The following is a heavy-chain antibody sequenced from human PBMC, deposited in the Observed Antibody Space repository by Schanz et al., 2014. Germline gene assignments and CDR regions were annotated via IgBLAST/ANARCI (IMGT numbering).Heavy chain of an antibody. D-gene: IGHD3-10*01. J-gene: IGHJ6*03. CDR1: GFTFTTYA. CDR2: ISYDGSSK. V-gene: IGHV3-33*08. Sequence: VQLLESGGGLVQPGESLRLSCAASGFTFTTYAMTWVRQAPGKGLEWVALISYDGSSKNHADSVQGRFTISRDNSKNALYLQMDSLRAEDTAVYYCVREENYPSFLGYYYYMDVWGKGTSVTVSS. CDR3: VREENYPSFLGYYYYMDV.